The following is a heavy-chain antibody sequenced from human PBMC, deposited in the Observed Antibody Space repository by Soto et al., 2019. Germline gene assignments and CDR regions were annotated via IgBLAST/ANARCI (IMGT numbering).Heavy chain of an antibody. CDR2: FDPEDGET. V-gene: IGHV1-24*01. CDR1: GYTLTELS. Sequence: ASVKVSCKVSGYTLTELSMHWVRQAPGKGLEWMGGFDPEDGETIYAQKFQGRVTMTEDTSTDTAYMEPSSLRSEDTAVYYCATAFGYSGTKFDYWGQGTLVTVSS. J-gene: IGHJ4*02. CDR3: ATAFGYSGTKFDY. D-gene: IGHD1-26*01.